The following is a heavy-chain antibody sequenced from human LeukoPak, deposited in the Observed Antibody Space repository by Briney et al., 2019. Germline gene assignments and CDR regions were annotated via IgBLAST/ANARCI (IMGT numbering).Heavy chain of an antibody. Sequence: GGSLRLSCAASGFTFSSYWMSWVRQAPGKGLEWVANIKQDGSEKYYVDSVKGRFTISRDNAKSSLYLQMNSLRAEDTAVYYCARGFFYCSGGSCYYGVIPRLYFDYWAREPWSPSPQ. D-gene: IGHD2-15*01. CDR3: ARGFFYCSGGSCYYGVIPRLYFDY. CDR2: IKQDGSEK. V-gene: IGHV3-7*04. J-gene: IGHJ4*02. CDR1: GFTFSSYW.